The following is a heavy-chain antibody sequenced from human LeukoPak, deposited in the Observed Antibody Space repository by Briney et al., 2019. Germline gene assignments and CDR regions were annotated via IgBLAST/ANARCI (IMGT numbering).Heavy chain of an antibody. CDR2: ISGSADNT. CDR1: GFTFSSYA. V-gene: IGHV3-23*01. CDR3: ASRGGTAVAGALDY. D-gene: IGHD6-19*01. Sequence: GGSLRLSCAASGFTFSSYAMSWVRQAPGKGLEWVSAISGSADNTYYADSVKGRFTISRDNSKNTLYLQMNSLRAEDTAVYYCASRGGTAVAGALDYWGQGTLVTVSS. J-gene: IGHJ4*02.